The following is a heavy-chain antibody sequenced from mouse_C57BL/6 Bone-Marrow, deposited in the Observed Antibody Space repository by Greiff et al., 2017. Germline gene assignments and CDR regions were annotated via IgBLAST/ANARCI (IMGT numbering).Heavy chain of an antibody. Sequence: QVQLQQSGAELVRPGASVKLSCKASGYTFTDYYINWVKQRPGQGLEWIARIYPGSGNTYYNEKFKGKATLTAEKSSSTAYMQLSSLTSEDSAVYFCARVPGRYYDMDYWGQGTSVTVSS. V-gene: IGHV1-76*01. CDR3: ARVPGRYYDMDY. D-gene: IGHD3-3*01. CDR1: GYTFTDYY. J-gene: IGHJ4*01. CDR2: IYPGSGNT.